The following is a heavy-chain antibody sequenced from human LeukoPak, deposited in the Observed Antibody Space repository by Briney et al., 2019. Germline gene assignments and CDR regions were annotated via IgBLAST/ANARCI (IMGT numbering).Heavy chain of an antibody. CDR1: GGSISSSSYY. Sequence: SETLSLTCTVSGGSISSSSYYWGWIRQPPGKGLEWIGSIYYSGSTYYNPSLKSRVTISVDTSKNQFSLKLSSVTAADTAVYYCARLSKVGATATWGQGTLVTVSS. V-gene: IGHV4-39*01. D-gene: IGHD1-26*01. J-gene: IGHJ4*02. CDR3: ARLSKVGATAT. CDR2: IYYSGST.